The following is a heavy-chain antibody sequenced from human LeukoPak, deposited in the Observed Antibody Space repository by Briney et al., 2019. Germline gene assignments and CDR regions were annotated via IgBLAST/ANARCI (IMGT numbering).Heavy chain of an antibody. D-gene: IGHD6-19*01. CDR3: ARHEHKAVAGDT. CDR1: GGSISSSSYY. CDR2: IYYSGST. V-gene: IGHV4-39*01. J-gene: IGHJ5*02. Sequence: SETLSLTCTVSGGSISSSSYYWGWIRQPPGKGLDWIGSIYYSGSTYYNPSLKSRFTISVDTSKNHFSLRLISVTAADTAMYYCARHEHKAVAGDTWGQGTLVTVSS.